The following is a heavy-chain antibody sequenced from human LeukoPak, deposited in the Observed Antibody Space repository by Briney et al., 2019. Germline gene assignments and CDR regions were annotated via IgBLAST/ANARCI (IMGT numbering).Heavy chain of an antibody. V-gene: IGHV1-2*02. J-gene: IGHJ4*02. CDR2: INPNSGGT. Sequence: AASVKVSCKASGYTFTGYYMHWVRQAPGQGLEWMGWINPNSGGTNYAQKFQGRVTMTRDTSISTAYMELSRLRSDDTAVYYCARDYYNVLRYFDWLSLSAGFGYWGQGTLVTVSS. CDR1: GYTFTGYY. CDR3: ARDYYNVLRYFDWLSLSAGFGY. D-gene: IGHD3-9*01.